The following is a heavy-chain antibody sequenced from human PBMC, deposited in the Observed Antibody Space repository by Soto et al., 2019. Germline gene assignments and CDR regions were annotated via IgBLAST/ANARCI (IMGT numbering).Heavy chain of an antibody. CDR2: INSDGSST. CDR1: GFTFSSYW. D-gene: IGHD3-10*01. J-gene: IGHJ6*02. V-gene: IGHV3-74*01. Sequence: EVQLVESGGGLVQPGGSLRLSCAASGFTFSSYWMHWVRQAPGKGLVWVSRINSDGSSTSYADSVKGRFTISRDNAQNTLYLQMNSLRAEDTAVYYCARDPPLLWFGELIYYYYGMDVWGQGTTVTVSS. CDR3: ARDPPLLWFGELIYYYYGMDV.